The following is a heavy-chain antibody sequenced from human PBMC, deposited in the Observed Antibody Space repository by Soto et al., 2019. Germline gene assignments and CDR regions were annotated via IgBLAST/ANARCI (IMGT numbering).Heavy chain of an antibody. CDR2: IYYSGST. V-gene: IGHV4-59*08. CDR1: GGSISSYY. D-gene: IGHD3-9*01. CDR3: ARTYYDILTGYYFDY. J-gene: IGHJ4*02. Sequence: PSETLSLTCTVSGGSISSYYWTWIRQPTGKGLEWIGYIYYSGSTTYNPSLKSRVTFSVDTSKNQFSLKLSSVTAADTAVYYCARTYYDILTGYYFDYWGQGTLVTVSS.